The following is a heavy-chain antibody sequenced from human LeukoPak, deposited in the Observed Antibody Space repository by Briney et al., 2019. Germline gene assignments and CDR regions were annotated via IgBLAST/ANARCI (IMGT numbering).Heavy chain of an antibody. J-gene: IGHJ4*02. D-gene: IGHD3-16*01. V-gene: IGHV3-23*01. Sequence: GGSLRLSCAASGFTFSGFAMNWVRQAPGKGLEWVSFIINTGGETSHADSVKGRFSISRDNSKDTLYLQMNSLRADDTAIYYCAKGSGVGGYRPFDKWGQGTLVTVSS. CDR2: IINTGGET. CDR3: AKGSGVGGYRPFDK. CDR1: GFTFSGFA.